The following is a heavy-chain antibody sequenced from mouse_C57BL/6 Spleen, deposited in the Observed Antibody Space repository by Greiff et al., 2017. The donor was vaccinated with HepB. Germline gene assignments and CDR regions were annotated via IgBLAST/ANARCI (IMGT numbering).Heavy chain of an antibody. Sequence: QVQLQQPGAELVKPGASVKLSCKASGYTFTSYWMQWVKQRPGQGLEWIGEIDPSDSYTNYNQKFKGKATLTVDTSSSTAYMQLSSPTSEDSAVYYCARGSRSTMVTTGDYWGQGTTLTVSS. J-gene: IGHJ2*01. V-gene: IGHV1-50*01. D-gene: IGHD2-2*01. CDR2: IDPSDSYT. CDR3: ARGSRSTMVTTGDY. CDR1: GYTFTSYW.